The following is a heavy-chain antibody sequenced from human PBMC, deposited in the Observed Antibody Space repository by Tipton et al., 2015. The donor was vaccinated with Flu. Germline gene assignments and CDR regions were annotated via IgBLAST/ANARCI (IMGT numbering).Heavy chain of an antibody. Sequence: TLSLTCSVPGDSIGSPYYWGWIRQPPGQGLEWIGNIYQAGTTYYNPSLKSRVTISVDKSKNQFSLRLHSVTAADTAVYYCARRDLSNYVSEPKNWFDPWGQGTLVTVTS. J-gene: IGHJ5*02. CDR1: GDSIGSPYY. D-gene: IGHD4-11*01. CDR2: IYQAGTT. V-gene: IGHV4-38-2*01. CDR3: ARRDLSNYVSEPKNWFDP.